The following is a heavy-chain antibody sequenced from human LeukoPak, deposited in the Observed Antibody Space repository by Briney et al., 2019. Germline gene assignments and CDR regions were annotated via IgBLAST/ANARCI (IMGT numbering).Heavy chain of an antibody. Sequence: PGGSLRLSCAASGVTFGNYGMTWVRQAPGKGLEWVSTISGIGTTYYADSVKGRFTISRDNSKNTLYLQMNSLRAEDTAVYYCAKDLRIVVVVTGDFDYWGQGTLVTVSS. CDR1: GVTFGNYG. D-gene: IGHD3-22*01. CDR3: AKDLRIVVVVTGDFDY. CDR2: ISGIGTT. V-gene: IGHV3-23*01. J-gene: IGHJ4*02.